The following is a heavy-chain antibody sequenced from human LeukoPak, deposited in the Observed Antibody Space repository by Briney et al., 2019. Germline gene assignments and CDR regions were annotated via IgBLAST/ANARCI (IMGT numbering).Heavy chain of an antibody. CDR2: ISSSSSYI. Sequence: GGSLRLSCVVSGFTFSSYSINWVRQAPGKGLEWVSSISSSSSYIYYADSVKGRFIISRDNAKNSLYLQMNSLRAEDTAVYYCARDRTYYDSSGYYSDYFDYWGQGTLVTVSS. CDR1: GFTFSSYS. V-gene: IGHV3-21*01. J-gene: IGHJ4*02. D-gene: IGHD3-22*01. CDR3: ARDRTYYDSSGYYSDYFDY.